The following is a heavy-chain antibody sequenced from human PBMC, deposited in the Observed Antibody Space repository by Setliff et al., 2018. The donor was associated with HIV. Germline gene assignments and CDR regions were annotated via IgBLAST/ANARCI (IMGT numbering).Heavy chain of an antibody. CDR1: GYNFATYW. Sequence: GESLKISCQASGYNFATYWIGWVRQVPGEGLEWIAIIYPSDSKIKYNLSFRGQVTVSADQSITTAYLQWTSLKSSDTAIYFCARRKTGDPRHAFDVWGRGTMVTVSS. J-gene: IGHJ3*01. V-gene: IGHV5-51*01. D-gene: IGHD7-27*01. CDR3: ARRKTGDPRHAFDV. CDR2: IYPSDSKI.